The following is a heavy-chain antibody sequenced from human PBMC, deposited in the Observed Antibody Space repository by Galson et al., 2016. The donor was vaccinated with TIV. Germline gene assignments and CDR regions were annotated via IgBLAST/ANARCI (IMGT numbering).Heavy chain of an antibody. D-gene: IGHD5-18*01. Sequence: SLRLSCAASGFIFRNYNIHWVRQAPGKGPEWVAFISYDGSDKYYADSVRGRFTISRDDSKNALYLEMNGLRPEDTALYYCASVGPYTAMDDYFYYGLDVWCQGTTVIVSS. J-gene: IGHJ6*02. CDR1: GFIFRNYN. V-gene: IGHV3-30*03. CDR2: ISYDGSDK. CDR3: ASVGPYTAMDDYFYYGLDV.